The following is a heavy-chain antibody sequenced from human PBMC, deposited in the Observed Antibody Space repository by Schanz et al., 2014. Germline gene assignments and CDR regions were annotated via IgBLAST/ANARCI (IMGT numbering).Heavy chain of an antibody. CDR3: ARKTYSSGTGDY. D-gene: IGHD6-19*01. Sequence: EVQLVESGGGLVQPGGSLRLSCAASGFSVSSNFMTWVRQAPGKGLEWVSLIYSGGDTNYAGSVKGRFTISRDGSKNTLDLQRNSLRAEDTAVYSCARKTYSSGTGDYWGQGTLVTVSS. CDR2: IYSGGDT. V-gene: IGHV3-66*01. J-gene: IGHJ4*02. CDR1: GFSVSSNF.